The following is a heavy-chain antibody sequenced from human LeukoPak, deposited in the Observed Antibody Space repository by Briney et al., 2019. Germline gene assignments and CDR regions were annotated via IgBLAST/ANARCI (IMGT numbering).Heavy chain of an antibody. CDR2: IYTSGST. CDR3: ARGTYDFWSGYYQPDYYYYMDV. D-gene: IGHD3-3*01. CDR1: GGSVSSYY. V-gene: IGHV4-4*07. Sequence: SETLSLTCTVSGGSVSSYYWSWIRQPAGKGPEWIGRIYTSGSTNYNPSLKGRVTMSVDTSKNQFSLKLSSVTAADTAVYYCARGTYDFWSGYYQPDYYYYMDVWGKGTTVTVSS. J-gene: IGHJ6*03.